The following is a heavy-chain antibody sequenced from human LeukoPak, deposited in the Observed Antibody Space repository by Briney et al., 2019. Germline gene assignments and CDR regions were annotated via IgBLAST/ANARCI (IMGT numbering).Heavy chain of an antibody. D-gene: IGHD3-9*01. Sequence: SVKGRFTVSRDNSNNTLYLQMSSLRVEDTAVFYCVKSSRYLAIKDVWGQGTTVTVSS. J-gene: IGHJ6*02. CDR3: VKSSRYLAIKDV. V-gene: IGHV3-64D*09.